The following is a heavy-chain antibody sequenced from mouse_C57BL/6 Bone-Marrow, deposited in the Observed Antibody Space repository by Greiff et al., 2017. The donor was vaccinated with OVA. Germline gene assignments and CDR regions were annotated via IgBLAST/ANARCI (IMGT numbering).Heavy chain of an antibody. CDR1: GFNIKDDY. V-gene: IGHV14-4*01. CDR3: SELRCLDY. Sequence: VQLKESGAELVRPGASVKLSCTASGFNIKDDYMHWVKQRPEQGLEWIGWIDPENGDTEYASKFQGKATITADTSSNTAYLQLSSLTSEDTAVYYCSELRCLDYWGQGTTLTVSS. J-gene: IGHJ2*01. CDR2: IDPENGDT.